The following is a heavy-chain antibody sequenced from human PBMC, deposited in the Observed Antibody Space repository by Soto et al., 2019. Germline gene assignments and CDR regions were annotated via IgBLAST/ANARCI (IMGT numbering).Heavy chain of an antibody. D-gene: IGHD6-6*01. V-gene: IGHV4-31*03. CDR3: ARVTSNSSGGWFDP. Sequence: SETLSLTCTVSGDSISSGTYYWSWVRQHPGKGLEWIGYIFYSGSTYSNPSLQSRVTISVDTSNNQFSLNLNSVTAADTAVYYCARVTSNSSGGWFDPWGQGTLVTVS. CDR1: GDSISSGTYY. CDR2: IFYSGST. J-gene: IGHJ5*02.